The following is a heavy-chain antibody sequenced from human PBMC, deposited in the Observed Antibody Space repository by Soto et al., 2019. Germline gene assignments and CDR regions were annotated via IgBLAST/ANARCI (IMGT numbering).Heavy chain of an antibody. D-gene: IGHD2-15*01. V-gene: IGHV1-69*08. CDR3: ARDLVFRGVAATREIYYFDY. J-gene: IGHJ4*02. CDR1: GGTFSSYT. Sequence: QVQLVQSGAEVKKPGSSVKVSCKASGGTFSSYTISWVRQAPGQGLEWMGRIIPILGIANYAQKFQGRVTITADKSTSTAYMELSSLRSEDTAVYYCARDLVFRGVAATREIYYFDYWGQGTLVTVSS. CDR2: IIPILGIA.